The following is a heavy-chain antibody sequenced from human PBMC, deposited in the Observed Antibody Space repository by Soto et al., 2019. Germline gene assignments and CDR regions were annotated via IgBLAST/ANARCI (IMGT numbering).Heavy chain of an antibody. CDR2: IYSGGST. V-gene: IGHV3-53*01. D-gene: IGHD3-22*01. CDR1: GFTVSSNY. Sequence: EVQLVESGGGVIQPGGSLRLSCAASGFTVSSNYMSWVRQAPGKGLEWVSVIYSGGSTYYADSVKGRFTISRDNSKNTLYPQTNSLRAEDTAVYYFARDRVESGYPEYCQHWGQGTLVTVSS. J-gene: IGHJ1*01. CDR3: ARDRVESGYPEYCQH.